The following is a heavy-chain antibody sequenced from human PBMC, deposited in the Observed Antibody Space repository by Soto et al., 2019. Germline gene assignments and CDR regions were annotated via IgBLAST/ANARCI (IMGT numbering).Heavy chain of an antibody. CDR2: IIPIFGTA. Sequence: GASVKVSCKTAGDTISSYAISWVRKAPGQGLEWMGGIIPIFGTANYAQKSQRRVTITADESPSTAYMELSSLRSEDTAVYYCARVAPYYYGSGSSFLSYGMDVWGQGTTVTVSS. CDR3: ARVAPYYYGSGSSFLSYGMDV. J-gene: IGHJ6*02. V-gene: IGHV1-69*13. D-gene: IGHD3-10*01. CDR1: GDTISSYA.